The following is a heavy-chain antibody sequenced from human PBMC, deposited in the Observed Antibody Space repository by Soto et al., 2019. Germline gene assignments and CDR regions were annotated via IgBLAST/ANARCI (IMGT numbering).Heavy chain of an antibody. CDR2: MNLKSGYT. D-gene: IGHD6-25*01. Sequence: ASVKVSCKASGYSFTSYDINWVRQATGQGLEWMGWMNLKSGYTGYAQKFQGRVTMTIDTSISTAYMEMDSLTSDDTAVYYCARAAASIDPWGQGTLVTVSS. J-gene: IGHJ5*02. CDR3: ARAAASIDP. V-gene: IGHV1-8*01. CDR1: GYSFTSYD.